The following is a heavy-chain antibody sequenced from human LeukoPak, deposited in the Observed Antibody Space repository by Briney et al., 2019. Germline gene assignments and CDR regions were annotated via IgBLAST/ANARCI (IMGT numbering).Heavy chain of an antibody. CDR2: IIPIFGTA. Sequence: GASVKVSCKASGGTFSSYAISWVRQAPGQGLEWMGGIIPIFGTANYAQKFQGRVTITTDESTSTAYMELRSLRSDDTAVYYCARAFLFYYYYYMDVWGQGTLVTVSS. J-gene: IGHJ6*03. CDR1: GGTFSSYA. V-gene: IGHV1-69*05. CDR3: ARAFLFYYYYYMDV.